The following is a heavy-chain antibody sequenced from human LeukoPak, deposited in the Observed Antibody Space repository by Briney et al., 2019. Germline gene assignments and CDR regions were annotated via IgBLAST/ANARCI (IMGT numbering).Heavy chain of an antibody. J-gene: IGHJ4*02. CDR1: GGSISSGSYY. Sequence: ASQTLSLTCTVSGGSISSGSYYWSWIRQPAGKGLEWIGEINHSGSTNYNPSLKSRVTISVDTSKNQFSLKLSSVTAADTAVYYCARGVGDGYNYDYWGQGTLVTVSP. CDR2: INHSGST. CDR3: ARGVGDGYNYDY. D-gene: IGHD5-24*01. V-gene: IGHV4-61*09.